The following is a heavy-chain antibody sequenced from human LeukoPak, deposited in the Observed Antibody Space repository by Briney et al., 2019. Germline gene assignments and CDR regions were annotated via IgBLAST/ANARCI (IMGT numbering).Heavy chain of an antibody. CDR2: ISSSGSTI. Sequence: PGGSLRLSCGAAGFTFSDYYMSWMGQAPGKGLVWVSHISSSGSTIYYADSVKGRFTFSRDNAKNSLYLQMNSLRAEDTAVYYCARGLRSGFLFYGMDVWGQGTTVTVSS. D-gene: IGHD6-19*01. V-gene: IGHV3-11*01. CDR3: ARGLRSGFLFYGMDV. J-gene: IGHJ6*02. CDR1: GFTFSDYY.